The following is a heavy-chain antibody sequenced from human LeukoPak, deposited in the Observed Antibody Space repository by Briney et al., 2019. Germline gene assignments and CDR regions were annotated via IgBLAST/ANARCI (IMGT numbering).Heavy chain of an antibody. CDR1: RYTFISYV. CDR3: ARGDVDIVATIYFDY. D-gene: IGHD5-12*01. J-gene: IGHJ4*02. Sequence: ASVKVSCKASRYTFISYVIHWVRQAPGQRLGWMGWINAGNGNTKYPQKFQGRVTITRDTSASTAYMELRSLRSDDTAVYYCARGDVDIVATIYFDYWGQGTLVTVSS. V-gene: IGHV1-3*01. CDR2: INAGNGNT.